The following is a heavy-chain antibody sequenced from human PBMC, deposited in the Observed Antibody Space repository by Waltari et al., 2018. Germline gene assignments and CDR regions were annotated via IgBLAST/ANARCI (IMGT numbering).Heavy chain of an antibody. V-gene: IGHV1-8*01. J-gene: IGHJ3*02. CDR3: ARGRRFGELLDAFDI. CDR2: MNPDIGNT. Sequence: QVQLVQSGAEVKKPGASVKVSCKASGYTFTSYDINWVRQATGQGLEWMGWMNPDIGNTGYAQNFQDRVTMTRNTSISTAYMELSSLRSEDTAVYYCARGRRFGELLDAFDIWGQGTMVTVSS. D-gene: IGHD3-10*01. CDR1: GYTFTSYD.